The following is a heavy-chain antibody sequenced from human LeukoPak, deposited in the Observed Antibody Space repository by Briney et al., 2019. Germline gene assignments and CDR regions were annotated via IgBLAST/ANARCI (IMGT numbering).Heavy chain of an antibody. Sequence: GGSLRLSCAATEFTFSNYGMHWVRQAPGKGLEWVANIKPDGTTKFYVDSVKGRFTISRDNALNSLYLQMNSLRAEDTAIYYCARSIPYGTTWYGRSDYWGQGTLVTVSS. CDR3: ARSIPYGTTWYGRSDY. J-gene: IGHJ4*02. D-gene: IGHD6-13*01. CDR2: IKPDGTTK. CDR1: EFTFSNYG. V-gene: IGHV3-7*03.